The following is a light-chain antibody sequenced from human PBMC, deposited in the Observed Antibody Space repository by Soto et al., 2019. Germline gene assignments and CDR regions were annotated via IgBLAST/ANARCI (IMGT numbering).Light chain of an antibody. V-gene: IGLV2-14*01. CDR1: SSDVGAYDY. J-gene: IGLJ1*01. Sequence: HSALTQPASVSGSPGQSITISCTGTSSDVGAYDYVSWYQQHPGKAPKLMISEVTNRPSGVSDRFSGSKSGNTASLTIAGLQAEDEADYYCSSYASGSTLVFGTGTKLTVL. CDR2: EVT. CDR3: SSYASGSTLV.